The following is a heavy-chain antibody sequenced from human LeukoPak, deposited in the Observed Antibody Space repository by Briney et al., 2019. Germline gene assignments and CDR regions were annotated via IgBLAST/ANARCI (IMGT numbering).Heavy chain of an antibody. V-gene: IGHV4-30-4*08. J-gene: IGHJ4*02. Sequence: SETLSLTCTVSGGSISSGDYYWSWIRQPPRKGLEWIGYIYYSGSTYYNPSLKSRVTISLDTSKDQFSLKLSSVTAADTAVYYCAREGSHSSSWKWGQGTLVTVSS. CDR1: GGSISSGDYY. CDR2: IYYSGST. CDR3: AREGSHSSSWK. D-gene: IGHD6-13*01.